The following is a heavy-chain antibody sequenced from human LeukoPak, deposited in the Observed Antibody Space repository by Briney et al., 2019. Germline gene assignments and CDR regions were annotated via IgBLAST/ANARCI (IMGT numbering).Heavy chain of an antibody. CDR2: ISYDGSNK. Sequence: GRSLRLSCAASGFIFSSYGMHWVRQAPGKGLEWVAVISYDGSNKYYADSVKGRFTISRDNSKNTLYLQMNRLRAEDTAVYYCAKGLDSSGWYCSNWGQGTLVTVSS. CDR1: GFIFSSYG. V-gene: IGHV3-30*18. J-gene: IGHJ4*02. CDR3: AKGLDSSGWYCSN. D-gene: IGHD6-19*01.